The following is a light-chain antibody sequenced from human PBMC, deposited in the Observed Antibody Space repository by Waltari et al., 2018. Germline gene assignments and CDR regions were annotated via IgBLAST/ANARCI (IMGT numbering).Light chain of an antibody. CDR3: AAWDDSLKVVL. Sequence: QSMLTQPPSASGSPGQRVSISCSGGSSNIGSNALNWYKQLPETAPKRLMYSHVVRPAGVPDRFAGSRSGTSGSLAISGLQSEDEADYYCAAWDDSLKVVLFGGGTKLTVL. CDR2: SHV. V-gene: IGLV1-44*01. CDR1: SSNIGSNA. J-gene: IGLJ2*01.